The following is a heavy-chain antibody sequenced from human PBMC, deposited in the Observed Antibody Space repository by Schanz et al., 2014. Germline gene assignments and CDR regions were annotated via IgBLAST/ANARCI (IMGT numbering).Heavy chain of an antibody. Sequence: VQSVHSGTEVQKLGASVKVSCKASGYTFTDYGLSWVRQAPGQGLEWMGRIISILGIPNYAQKFQGRVTFTADTSTTTAYMELSGLRSEDTAVYYCARDQSPYTNSSDVRYFDYWGQGTLVTVSS. CDR1: GYTFTDYG. CDR3: ARDQSPYTNSSDVRYFDY. V-gene: IGHV1-69*09. D-gene: IGHD6-6*01. CDR2: IISILGIP. J-gene: IGHJ4*02.